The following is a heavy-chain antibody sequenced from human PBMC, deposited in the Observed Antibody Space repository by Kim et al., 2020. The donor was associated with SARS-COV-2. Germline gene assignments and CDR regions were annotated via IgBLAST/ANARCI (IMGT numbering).Heavy chain of an antibody. J-gene: IGHJ4*02. Sequence: GGSLRLSCSASGFTFSSYAMHWVRQAPGKGLEYVSAISSNGGSTYYADSVKGRFTISRDNSKNTLYLQMSSLRAEDTAVYYCVKVRTLGYFDYWGQGTLVTVSS. D-gene: IGHD3-3*02. CDR3: VKVRTLGYFDY. V-gene: IGHV3-64D*09. CDR2: ISSNGGST. CDR1: GFTFSSYA.